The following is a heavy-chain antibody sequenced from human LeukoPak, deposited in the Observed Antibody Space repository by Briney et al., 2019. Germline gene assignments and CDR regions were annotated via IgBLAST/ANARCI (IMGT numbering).Heavy chain of an antibody. D-gene: IGHD3-9*01. J-gene: IGHJ6*02. CDR2: IYYSGST. CDR1: GGSISSSSYY. Sequence: SETLSLTCTVSGGSISSSSYYWGWIRQPPGKGLEWIGSIYYSGSTYYNPSLKSRVTISVDTSKNQFSLKLSSVTAADTAVYYCATEPVLRYFDRSPGASGMDVWGQGTTVTVSS. V-gene: IGHV4-39*01. CDR3: ATEPVLRYFDRSPGASGMDV.